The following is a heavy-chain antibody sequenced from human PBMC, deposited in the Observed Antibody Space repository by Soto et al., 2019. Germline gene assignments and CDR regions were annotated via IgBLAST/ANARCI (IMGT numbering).Heavy chain of an antibody. CDR1: GFTFSDHY. J-gene: IGHJ6*02. CDR2: TRNKANSYTT. CDR3: ARPLIRGYGMDV. V-gene: IGHV3-72*01. Sequence: EVQLVESGGGLVQPGGSLRLSCAASGFTFSDHYMDWVRQAPGKGLEWVGRTRNKANSYTTEYAASVKGRFTISRDDSKNALYVQMNSLKTEDTAVYYCARPLIRGYGMDVWGQGTTVTVSS.